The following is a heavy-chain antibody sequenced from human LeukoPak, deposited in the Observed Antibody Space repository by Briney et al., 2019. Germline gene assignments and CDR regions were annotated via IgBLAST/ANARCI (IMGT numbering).Heavy chain of an antibody. J-gene: IGHJ6*03. CDR3: AARYCSGGSCYSVYYMDV. D-gene: IGHD2-15*01. V-gene: IGHV1-46*01. CDR2: INPSGGST. CDR1: GYTFTSYY. Sequence: ASVKVSCKASGYTFTSYYMHWVRQAPGQGLEWMGIINPSGGSTSYAQKFQGRVTITADKSTSTAYMELSSLRSEDTAVYYCAARYCSGGSCYSVYYMDVWGKGTTVTVSS.